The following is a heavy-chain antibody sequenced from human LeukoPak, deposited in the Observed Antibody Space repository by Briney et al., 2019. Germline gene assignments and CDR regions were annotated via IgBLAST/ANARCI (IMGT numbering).Heavy chain of an antibody. CDR1: GDTISRYD. J-gene: IGHJ4*02. CDR2: IYYSGSS. D-gene: IGHD6-19*01. V-gene: IGHV4-59*01. CDR3: APGYSSGWPGN. Sequence: SETLALTCTVSGDTISRYDWSWIRQPPGKGLEWIGYIYYSGSSNYNPPLKMRGTISVDTSKNQFSLQLSSVTAAATAVYYCAPGYSSGWPGNWGQGTLATVPS.